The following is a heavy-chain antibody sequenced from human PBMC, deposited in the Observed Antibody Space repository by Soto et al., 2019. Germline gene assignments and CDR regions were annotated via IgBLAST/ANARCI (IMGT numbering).Heavy chain of an antibody. J-gene: IGHJ4*02. CDR2: LYNDERT. Sequence: LSLTCTVSGDSVSSHYWSWIRQPAGKGLEWLGRLYNDERTNYNPSLKSRVTMSMDTSKNQFSLKLTSVTAADSAVYFCAREPLAHSYFDFWGQGILVTVSS. CDR3: AREPLAHSYFDF. V-gene: IGHV4-4*07. CDR1: GDSVSSHY.